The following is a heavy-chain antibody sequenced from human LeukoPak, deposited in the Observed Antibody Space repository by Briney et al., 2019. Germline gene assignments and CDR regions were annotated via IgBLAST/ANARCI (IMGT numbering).Heavy chain of an antibody. CDR3: ARDRGYSYGHGMDV. J-gene: IGHJ6*02. Sequence: GGSLRLSCAASEFSVSSNYMNWVRQAPGKGLEGVSVIYSGGTTSYADSVKGRFTISRDSSKNTLFLQMNSLRAEDTAVYYCARDRGYSYGHGMDVWGPGTTVTVSS. CDR1: EFSVSSNY. V-gene: IGHV3-66*01. CDR2: IYSGGTT. D-gene: IGHD5-18*01.